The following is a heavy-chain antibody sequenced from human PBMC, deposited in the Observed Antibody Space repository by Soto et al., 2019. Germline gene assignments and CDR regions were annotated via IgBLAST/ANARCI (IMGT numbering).Heavy chain of an antibody. CDR1: GGSISSGGYS. CDR3: ARAPDYYDSSGHEFDY. Sequence: KTSETLSLTCAVSGGSISSGGYSWSWIRQPPGKGLEWIGYIYHSGSTYYNPSLKSRVTISVDRSKNQFSLELSSVTAADTAVYYCARAPDYYDSSGHEFDYWGQGTLVTVSS. V-gene: IGHV4-30-2*01. CDR2: IYHSGST. J-gene: IGHJ4*02. D-gene: IGHD3-22*01.